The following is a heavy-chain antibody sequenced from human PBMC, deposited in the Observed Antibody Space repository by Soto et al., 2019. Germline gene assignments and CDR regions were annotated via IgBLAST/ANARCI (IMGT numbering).Heavy chain of an antibody. D-gene: IGHD3-22*01. CDR1: GGSFSGYY. CDR3: ARGRTYYYDSSGYYWTYYFDY. J-gene: IGHJ4*02. CDR2: INHSGST. V-gene: IGHV4-34*01. Sequence: SETLSLTCAVYGGSFSGYYWSWIRQPPGKGLEWIGEINHSGSTNYNPSLKSRVTISVDTSKNQFSLKLSSVTAADTAVYYCARGRTYYYDSSGYYWTYYFDYWGQGTLVTVS.